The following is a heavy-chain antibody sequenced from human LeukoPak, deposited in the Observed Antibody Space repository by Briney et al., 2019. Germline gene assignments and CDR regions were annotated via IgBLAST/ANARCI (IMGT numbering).Heavy chain of an antibody. CDR2: IRYDGSNK. CDR3: AKGKSALPAAATPPVDY. CDR1: GFTFSSYA. J-gene: IGHJ4*02. Sequence: GGSLRLSCAASGFTFSSYAMHWVRQAPGKGLEWVAFIRYDGSNKYYADSVKGRFTISRDNSKNTLYLQMNSLRAEDTAVYYCAKGKSALPAAATPPVDYWGQGTLVTVSS. V-gene: IGHV3-30*02. D-gene: IGHD2-15*01.